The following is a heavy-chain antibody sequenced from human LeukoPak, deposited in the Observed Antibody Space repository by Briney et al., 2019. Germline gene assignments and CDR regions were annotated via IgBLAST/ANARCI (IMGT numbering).Heavy chain of an antibody. CDR3: ARELPVLRFLEWSPFDY. J-gene: IGHJ4*02. V-gene: IGHV1-46*01. Sequence: ASVKVSCKASGYTFTSYYMHWVRQAPGRGLEWMGIINPSGGSTSYAQKFQGRVTMTRDTSTSTVYMELSSLRSEDTAVYYCARELPVLRFLEWSPFDYWGQGTLVTVSS. CDR2: INPSGGST. D-gene: IGHD3-3*01. CDR1: GYTFTSYY.